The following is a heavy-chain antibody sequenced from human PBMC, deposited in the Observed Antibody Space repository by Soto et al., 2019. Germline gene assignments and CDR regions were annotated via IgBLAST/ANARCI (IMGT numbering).Heavy chain of an antibody. Sequence: TSETLSLTCTVSGGSISSYYWSWIRQPPGKGLEWIGYIYYSGSTNYNPSLKSRVTISVDTSKNQFSLKLSSVTAADTAVYYCAREWRIVGATHRYGMDVWGQGTTVTVSS. D-gene: IGHD1-26*01. V-gene: IGHV4-59*01. CDR2: IYYSGST. CDR3: AREWRIVGATHRYGMDV. CDR1: GGSISSYY. J-gene: IGHJ6*02.